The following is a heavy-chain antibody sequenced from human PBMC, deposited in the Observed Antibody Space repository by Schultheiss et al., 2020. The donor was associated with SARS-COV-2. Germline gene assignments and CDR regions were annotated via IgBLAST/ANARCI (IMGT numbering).Heavy chain of an antibody. CDR3: AKDHRSRVGGYYLGWFDP. D-gene: IGHD3-3*01. V-gene: IGHV3-53*01. CDR1: GFTVSSNY. CDR2: IYSGGST. Sequence: GESLKISCAASGFTVSSNYMSWVRQAPGKGLEWVSVIYSGGSTYYADSVKGRFTISRDNSMNTLFLQMNSLRAEDTAVYYCAKDHRSRVGGYYLGWFDPWGQGTLVTVSS. J-gene: IGHJ5*02.